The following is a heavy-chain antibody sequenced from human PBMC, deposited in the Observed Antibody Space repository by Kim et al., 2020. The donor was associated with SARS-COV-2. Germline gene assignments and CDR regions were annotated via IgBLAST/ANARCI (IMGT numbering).Heavy chain of an antibody. CDR2: IYPGDSDT. J-gene: IGHJ4*02. CDR1: GYSFTSYW. D-gene: IGHD5-12*01. V-gene: IGHV5-51*01. Sequence: GESLKISCKGSGYSFTSYWIGWVRQMPGKGLEWMGIIYPGDSDTRYSPSFQGQGTISADKSISTAYLQWDSLKASDTAMYYCARTAVSGRWLPFGDGFDYRGQGTLGTVSP. CDR3: ARTAVSGRWLPFGDGFDY.